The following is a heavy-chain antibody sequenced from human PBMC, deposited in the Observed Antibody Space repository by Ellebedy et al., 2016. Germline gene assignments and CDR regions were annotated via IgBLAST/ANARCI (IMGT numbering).Heavy chain of an antibody. V-gene: IGHV3-7*01. J-gene: IGHJ4*02. CDR1: GFSFNNYW. CDR2: INRDGSEK. Sequence: GESLKISCAASGFSFNNYWMYWVRQAPGMGLEWVANINRDGSEKFYVDSVKGRFTIARDDATNTLYLQMNSLRAEDTAVYYCAREAFGRGQWYFDYWGRGTLVTVSS. D-gene: IGHD3-3*02. CDR3: AREAFGRGQWYFDY.